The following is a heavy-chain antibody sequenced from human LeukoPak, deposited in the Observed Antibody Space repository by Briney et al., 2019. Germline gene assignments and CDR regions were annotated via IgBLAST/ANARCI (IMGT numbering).Heavy chain of an antibody. CDR1: GDSTSTYY. CDR3: ARPLEATVTVPFDY. D-gene: IGHD4-17*01. V-gene: IGHV4-59*08. Sequence: EPSETLSLTCTVSGDSTSTYYWSWIRQPPGKGLEWIGYISDSGSTNYNPSLKSRVTMSVDTSKNQFSLRLTSVTASDTAVYYCARPLEATVTVPFDYWGQGTLVAVSS. CDR2: ISDSGST. J-gene: IGHJ4*02.